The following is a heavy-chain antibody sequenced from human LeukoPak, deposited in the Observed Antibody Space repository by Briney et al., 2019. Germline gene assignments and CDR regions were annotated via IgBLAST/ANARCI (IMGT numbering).Heavy chain of an antibody. Sequence: SETLSLTCTVSGGSISSTSYYWSWIRQPAGKGLEWIGRIYTSGSTNYNPSLKSRVTMSVDTSKNQFSLKLSSVTAADTAVYYCARDTYYYDSSGKYYFDYWGQGTLVTVSS. CDR1: GGSISSTSYY. V-gene: IGHV4-61*02. CDR3: ARDTYYYDSSGKYYFDY. J-gene: IGHJ4*02. CDR2: IYTSGST. D-gene: IGHD3-22*01.